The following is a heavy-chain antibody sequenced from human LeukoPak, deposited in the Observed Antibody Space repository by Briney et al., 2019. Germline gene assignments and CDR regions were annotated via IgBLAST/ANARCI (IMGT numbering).Heavy chain of an antibody. CDR3: ARGDAYSFDH. J-gene: IGHJ4*02. CDR1: GFTFSSYG. CDR2: IWYDGSNK. Sequence: PGGSLRLSCAASGFTFSSYGMHWVRQAPGKGLEWVAVIWYDGSNKYYADSVKGRFTISRDNAKNTLYLQMNSLSADDTAVYYCARGDAYSFDHWGQGALVTVSS. V-gene: IGHV3-33*01. D-gene: IGHD3-16*01.